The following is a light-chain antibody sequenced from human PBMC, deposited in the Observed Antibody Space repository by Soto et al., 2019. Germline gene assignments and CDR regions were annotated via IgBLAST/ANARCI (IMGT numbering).Light chain of an antibody. J-gene: IGKJ2*01. V-gene: IGKV1-5*03. Sequence: DIQMTQSPSTLSASVGDRVTITCRASQNINNWLAWYQQKPGRAPKLLIYKASSLESGVPSRFSGSGSGTEFTLTISSLQPDDFATYYCQQYNSWYAFGQGTKLEIK. CDR1: QNINNW. CDR2: KAS. CDR3: QQYNSWYA.